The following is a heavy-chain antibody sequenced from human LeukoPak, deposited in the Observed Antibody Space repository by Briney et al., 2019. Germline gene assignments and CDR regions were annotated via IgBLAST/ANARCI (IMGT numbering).Heavy chain of an antibody. D-gene: IGHD6-13*01. Sequence: PGGSLRLSCAASGFTFSSYSMNWVRQAPGKGLEWVSSISSSSSYIYYADSVKGRFTISRDNAKNSLYLQMNSLRAEDTAVYYCAPDLRGSAWSLDDWGQGTLVIVSS. J-gene: IGHJ4*02. V-gene: IGHV3-21*01. CDR3: APDLRGSAWSLDD. CDR1: GFTFSSYS. CDR2: ISSSSSYI.